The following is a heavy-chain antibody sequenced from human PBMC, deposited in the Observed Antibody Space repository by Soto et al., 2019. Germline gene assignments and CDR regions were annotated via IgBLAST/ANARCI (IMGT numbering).Heavy chain of an antibody. J-gene: IGHJ4*02. CDR3: ARLTYYYDSSGSQVALDY. CDR2: IDPSDSYT. Sequence: GESLKISCKGSGYSFTSYWISWVRQMPGKGLEWMGRIDPSDSYTNYSPSFQGHVTISADKSISTAYPQWSSLKASDTAMYYCARLTYYYDSSGSQVALDYWGQGTLVTVSS. D-gene: IGHD3-22*01. V-gene: IGHV5-10-1*01. CDR1: GYSFTSYW.